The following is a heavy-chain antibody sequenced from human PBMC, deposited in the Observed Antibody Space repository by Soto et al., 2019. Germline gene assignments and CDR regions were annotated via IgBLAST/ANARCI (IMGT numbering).Heavy chain of an antibody. Sequence: ASVKVSCKASGFTFTNSAMQWVRQARGQRLEWIGWIVVGSGNTNYAQKFQERVTITRDMSTSTAYMELSSLRSEDTAVYYCAAGLHHYMDVWGKGTTVTVSS. V-gene: IGHV1-58*02. CDR3: AAGLHHYMDV. D-gene: IGHD4-4*01. CDR2: IVVGSGNT. CDR1: GFTFTNSA. J-gene: IGHJ6*03.